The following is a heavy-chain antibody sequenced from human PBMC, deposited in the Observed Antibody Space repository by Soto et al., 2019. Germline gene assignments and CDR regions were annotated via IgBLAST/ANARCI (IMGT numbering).Heavy chain of an antibody. Sequence: PSETLSLTCAVSGGSISSYHWSWIRQPPGKGLEWIGYIYYSGNTNYNPSLKSRVTISVDTSKNQFSLKLTSVTAADTALYYCAIHGGHCSGGRCYGHYYYYLDVWGKGTTVTVSS. J-gene: IGHJ6*03. V-gene: IGHV4-59*08. CDR1: GGSISSYH. CDR3: AIHGGHCSGGRCYGHYYYYLDV. CDR2: IYYSGNT. D-gene: IGHD2-15*01.